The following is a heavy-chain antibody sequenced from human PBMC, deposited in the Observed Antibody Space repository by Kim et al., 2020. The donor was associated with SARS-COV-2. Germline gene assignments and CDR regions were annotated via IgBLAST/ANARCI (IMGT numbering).Heavy chain of an antibody. J-gene: IGHJ6*01. V-gene: IGHV4-59*01. CDR1: GGSMSTYY. Sequence: SETLSLTCTVSGGSMSTYYWSWIRQPPGKGLEWIGYIYDTGNTKYNPSFKSRVTISVDTSKNHFSLMLNSVTAADTAVYYCARETRGYNNGYPVYYG. CDR2: IYDTGNT. D-gene: IGHD5-18*01. CDR3: ARETRGYNNGYPVYYG.